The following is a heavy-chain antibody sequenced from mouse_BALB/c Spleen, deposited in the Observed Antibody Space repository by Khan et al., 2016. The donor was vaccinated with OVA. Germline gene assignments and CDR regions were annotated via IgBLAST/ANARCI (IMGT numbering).Heavy chain of an antibody. CDR3: ARDDYDYDGAVAY. V-gene: IGHV3-8*02. J-gene: IGHJ3*01. Sequence: EVQLVESGPSLVKPSQTLSLTCSVTGDSITSGYWNWIRKFPGNKLEYMGYISYSGSTYYNPSLISRISITRDTSKNQYYLQLNSVTTEDTATYYGARDDYDYDGAVAYWGQGTLVTVSA. CDR2: ISYSGST. D-gene: IGHD2-4*01. CDR1: GDSITSGY.